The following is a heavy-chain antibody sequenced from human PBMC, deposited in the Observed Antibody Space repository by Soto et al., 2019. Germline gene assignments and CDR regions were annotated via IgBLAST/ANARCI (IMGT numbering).Heavy chain of an antibody. J-gene: IGHJ4*02. Sequence: EASVKVSCKASGGSFGNSAINWVRQTPGQGLEWLGGFIPVYRTLNYAQKFQGRVTITADESTGTAYMTLSSLASDDTAVYYCATGVICIGYFTVGSWGQRTRVTVSS. D-gene: IGHD3-3*01. V-gene: IGHV1-69*13. CDR1: GGSFGNSA. CDR2: FIPVYRTL. CDR3: ATGVICIGYFTVGS.